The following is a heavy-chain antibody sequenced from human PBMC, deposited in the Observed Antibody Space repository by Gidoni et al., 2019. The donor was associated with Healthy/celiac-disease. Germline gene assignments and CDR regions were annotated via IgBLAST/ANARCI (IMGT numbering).Heavy chain of an antibody. Sequence: EVQLVESGGGLVQPGRSLRLSCAASGFTFDDYAMHWVRQAPGKGLEWVSGISWKSGSIGYADSVKGRFTISRDNAKNSLYLQMNSLRAEDTALYYCAKDIGSYHAFDIWGQGTMVTVSS. D-gene: IGHD1-26*01. V-gene: IGHV3-9*01. J-gene: IGHJ3*02. CDR3: AKDIGSYHAFDI. CDR1: GFTFDDYA. CDR2: ISWKSGSI.